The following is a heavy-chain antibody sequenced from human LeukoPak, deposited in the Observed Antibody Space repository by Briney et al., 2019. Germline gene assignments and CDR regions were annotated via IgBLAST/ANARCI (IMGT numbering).Heavy chain of an antibody. V-gene: IGHV1-2*02. CDR3: ARDQYYYDSSGYSDLDY. CDR1: GYTFTCYY. J-gene: IGHJ4*02. Sequence: ASVKVSCKASGYTFTCYYMHWVRQAPGQGLEWMGWINPNSGGANYAQKFQGRVTMTRDTSISTAYMELSRLRSDDTAVYYCARDQYYYDSSGYSDLDYWGQGTLVTVSS. D-gene: IGHD3-22*01. CDR2: INPNSGGA.